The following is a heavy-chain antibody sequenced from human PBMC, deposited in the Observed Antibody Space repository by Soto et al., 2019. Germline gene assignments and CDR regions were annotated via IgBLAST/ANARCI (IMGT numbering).Heavy chain of an antibody. Sequence: QVQVVQSGAEVKKSGASVKVSCRTSGYSFIDYYVHWVRQAPGQGLEGVGWISPNSGASKYAENFQGRVTLNRDRSTSKVYMELTGLRSDDTDVYYCARWRGEVATHDSWGQGTLVTVSS. CDR2: ISPNSGAS. CDR3: ARWRGEVATHDS. J-gene: IGHJ4*02. V-gene: IGHV1-2*02. D-gene: IGHD5-12*01. CDR1: GYSFIDYY.